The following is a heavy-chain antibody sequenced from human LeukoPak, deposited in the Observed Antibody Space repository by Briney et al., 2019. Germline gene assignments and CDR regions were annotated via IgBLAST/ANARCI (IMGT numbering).Heavy chain of an antibody. J-gene: IGHJ4*02. CDR3: AKDLIAADPYYFDY. D-gene: IGHD6-13*01. CDR2: TRYDGSNK. CDR1: GFTFSSYG. V-gene: IGHV3-30*02. Sequence: GGSLRLSCAASGFTFSSYGMHWVRQAPGKGLEWVAFTRYDGSNKYYADSVKGRFTISRDNSKNTLYLQMNSLRAEDTAVYYCAKDLIAADPYYFDYWGQGTLVTVSS.